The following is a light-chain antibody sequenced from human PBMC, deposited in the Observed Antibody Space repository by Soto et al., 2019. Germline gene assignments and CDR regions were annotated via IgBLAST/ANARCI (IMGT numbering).Light chain of an antibody. V-gene: IGKV3-20*01. CDR1: QSVSRY. Sequence: EIVLTQSPATLSLSPGERATLSCRASQSVSRYLAWYQQKAGQAPRLLIYGASSRATGIPDRFSGSGSGTDFTLTISRLEPEDFAVYYCQQYGSFITFGQGTRLEIK. CDR3: QQYGSFIT. CDR2: GAS. J-gene: IGKJ5*01.